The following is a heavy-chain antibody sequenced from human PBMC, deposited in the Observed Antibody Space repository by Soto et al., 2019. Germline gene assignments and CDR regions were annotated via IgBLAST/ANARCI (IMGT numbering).Heavy chain of an antibody. J-gene: IGHJ4*02. V-gene: IGHV3-66*01. CDR3: ARDYSIFGELSYYSDY. CDR1: GFTVSSNY. D-gene: IGHD3-10*01. CDR2: IYSGGST. Sequence: GGSLRLSCAASGFTVSSNYMSWVRQAPGKGLEWVSVIYSGGSTYYADSVKGRFTISRDNSKNTLYLQMNSLRAEDTAVYYCARDYSIFGELSYYSDYWGQGTLVTVSS.